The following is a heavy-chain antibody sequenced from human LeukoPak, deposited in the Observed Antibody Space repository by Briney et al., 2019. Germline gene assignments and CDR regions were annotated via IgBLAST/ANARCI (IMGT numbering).Heavy chain of an antibody. J-gene: IGHJ6*02. CDR3: ARDRALYYYDSSGYYGNYYYYGMDV. D-gene: IGHD3-22*01. V-gene: IGHV3-23*01. CDR1: GFTFSSYA. CDR2: ISGSGGST. Sequence: GGSLRLSCAASGFTFSSYAMSWVRQAPGKGLEWVSAISGSGGSTYYADSVKGRFTISRDNSKNTLYLQMNSLRAEDTAVYYCARDRALYYYDSSGYYGNYYYYGMDVWGQGTTVTVSS.